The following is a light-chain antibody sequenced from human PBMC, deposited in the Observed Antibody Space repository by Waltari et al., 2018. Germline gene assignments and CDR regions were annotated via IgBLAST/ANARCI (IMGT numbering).Light chain of an antibody. J-gene: IGKJ1*01. CDR2: DAS. CDR3: QQSYSTPRT. Sequence: HMTESPSSLSASVGEGETITCLASQRISSYLNWYQQKPGKAPKLLIYDASSLQSGVPARFSGSGSGTDFTLTISSLQPEDFATYYCQQSYSTPRTFGQGTKVEIK. CDR1: QRISSY. V-gene: IGKV1-39*01.